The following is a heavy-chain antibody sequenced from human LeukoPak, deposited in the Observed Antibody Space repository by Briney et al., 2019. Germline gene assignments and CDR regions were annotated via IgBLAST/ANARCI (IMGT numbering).Heavy chain of an antibody. CDR3: ARGVRWYYDFWSGSYSDAFDI. CDR2: IYTSGST. CDR1: GGSISSGSYY. J-gene: IGHJ3*02. Sequence: SQTLSLTCTVSGGSISSGSYYWSWIRQPAGKGLEWIGRIYTSGSTNYNPSLKSRVTISVDTSKNQFSLKLSSVTAADTAVYYCARGVRWYYDFWSGSYSDAFDIWGQGTMVTVSS. V-gene: IGHV4-61*02. D-gene: IGHD3-3*01.